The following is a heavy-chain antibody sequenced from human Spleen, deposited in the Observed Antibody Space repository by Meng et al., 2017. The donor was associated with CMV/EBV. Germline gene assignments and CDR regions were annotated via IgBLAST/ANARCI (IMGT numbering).Heavy chain of an antibody. CDR2: IYYSGTT. J-gene: IGHJ5*02. Sequence: TVSGGYVSSGSYYWGWIRQPPGKGLEWIGYIYYSGTTNYTPSLKSRVSISVDTSKNQFSLKLSSVTTADTAVYYCARAQRSAALFDPWGQGTLVTVSS. V-gene: IGHV4-61*01. CDR1: GGYVSSGSYY. CDR3: ARAQRSAALFDP. D-gene: IGHD6-13*01.